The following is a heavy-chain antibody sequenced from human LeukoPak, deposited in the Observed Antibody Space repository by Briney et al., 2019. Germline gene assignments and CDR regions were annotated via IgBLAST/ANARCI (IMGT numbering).Heavy chain of an antibody. CDR3: ARGGFRWSSSSRWFDP. V-gene: IGHV1-18*01. CDR2: ISAYNGNT. D-gene: IGHD6-6*01. CDR1: GYTFTSYG. J-gene: IGHJ5*02. Sequence: ASVKVSCKASGYTFTSYGISWVRQAPGQGLEWMGWISAYNGNTNYAQKLQGRVTMTTDTSTSTAYMELRSMRSDDTAVYYCARGGFRWSSSSRWFDPWGQGTLVTVSS.